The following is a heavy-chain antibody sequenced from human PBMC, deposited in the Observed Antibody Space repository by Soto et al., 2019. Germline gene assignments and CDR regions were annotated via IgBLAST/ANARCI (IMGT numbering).Heavy chain of an antibody. CDR1: GYSFTSYW. CDR2: IYPGDSDT. Sequence: GESLKISCNGSGYSFTSYWIGWVRQMPGKGLEWMGIIYPGDSDTGYSPSLQGQVTISADKSISTAYLQWSSLKASDTAMYYCARPEVFGVLDAFDIWGQGTMVTVSS. V-gene: IGHV5-51*01. D-gene: IGHD3-3*01. CDR3: ARPEVFGVLDAFDI. J-gene: IGHJ3*02.